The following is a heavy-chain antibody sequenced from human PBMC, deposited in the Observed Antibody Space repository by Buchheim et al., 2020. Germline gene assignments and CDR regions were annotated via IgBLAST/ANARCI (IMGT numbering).Heavy chain of an antibody. CDR2: ISSSSSTI. D-gene: IGHD3-22*01. CDR3: AREGPGFFQGSSGFDY. CDR1: GFTFSSYS. Sequence: EVQLVESGGGLVQPGGSLRLSCAASGFTFSSYSMNWVRQAPGKGLEWVSYISSSSSTIYYADSVKGRFTISRDNSKNSLYLQMNSLRAEDTAVYYCAREGPGFFQGSSGFDYWGQGTL. V-gene: IGHV3-48*01. J-gene: IGHJ4*02.